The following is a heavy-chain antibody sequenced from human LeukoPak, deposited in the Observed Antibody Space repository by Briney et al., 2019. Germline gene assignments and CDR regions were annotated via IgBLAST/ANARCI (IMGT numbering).Heavy chain of an antibody. J-gene: IGHJ4*02. CDR3: AKDDLVGAADY. CDR1: GFTFSSYG. D-gene: IGHD1-26*01. Sequence: PGRSLRLSCAASGFTFSSYGMHWVRQAPGKGLEWVAVISYDGSNKYYADSVKGRFTISRDNSKNTLYLQMNCLRAEDTAVYYCAKDDLVGAADYWGQGTLVTVSS. V-gene: IGHV3-30*18. CDR2: ISYDGSNK.